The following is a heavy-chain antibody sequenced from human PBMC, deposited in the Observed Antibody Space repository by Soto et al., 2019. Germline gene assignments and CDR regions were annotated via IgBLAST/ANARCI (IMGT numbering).Heavy chain of an antibody. CDR1: GYTFTSYG. Sequence: GASVKVSCKASGYTFTSYGIGWVRQAPGQGLEWMGWISAYNGNTNYAQRLQGRVTMTTDTSTSTAYMELRSLRSDDTAVYYCARDGSSSWYHYFDYWGQGTLVTVSS. D-gene: IGHD6-13*01. J-gene: IGHJ4*02. V-gene: IGHV1-18*01. CDR2: ISAYNGNT. CDR3: ARDGSSSWYHYFDY.